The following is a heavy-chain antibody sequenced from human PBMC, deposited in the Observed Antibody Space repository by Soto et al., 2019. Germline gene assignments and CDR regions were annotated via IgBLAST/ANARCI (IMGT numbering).Heavy chain of an antibody. D-gene: IGHD3-10*01. J-gene: IGHJ4*02. V-gene: IGHV3-7*01. CDR3: ARVLADLWFGEF. CDR2: IKQDGSEK. Sequence: EVQLVASGGGLVQPGGSLRLSCAASGFTFSSYWMSWLRQAPGKGLEWVDNIKQDGSEKYYVDSVKGRFTISSDNAKNSLYLQMNSLRAEDTAVYYCARVLADLWFGEFWGQGNLVTVSS. CDR1: GFTFSSYW.